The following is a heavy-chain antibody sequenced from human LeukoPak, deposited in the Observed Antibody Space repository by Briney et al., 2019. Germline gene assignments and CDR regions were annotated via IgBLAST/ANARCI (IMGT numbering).Heavy chain of an antibody. CDR3: AKADSSDWYNLDF. V-gene: IGHV3-23*01. Sequence: GGSLRLSCAASGFTFSTYGMSWVRQAPGKGLEWVSSITGGRMTTYYADSVKDRFTISRDTSKNTLYLQMNSLRTEDTAMYYCAKADSSDWYNLDFWGQGTLVTVST. J-gene: IGHJ4*02. CDR1: GFTFSTYG. CDR2: ITGGRMTT. D-gene: IGHD6-19*01.